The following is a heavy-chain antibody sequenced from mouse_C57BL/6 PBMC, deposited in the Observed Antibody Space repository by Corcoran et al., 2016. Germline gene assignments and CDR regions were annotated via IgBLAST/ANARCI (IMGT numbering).Heavy chain of an antibody. D-gene: IGHD1-1*01. CDR3: AKMDLLLRPMGY. CDR1: GYTFTDYY. CDR2: INPNNGGT. Sequence: EVQLQQSGPELVKPGASVKISCKASGYTFTDYYMNWVKQSHGKSLEWIGDINPNNGGTSYNQKFKGKATLTVDKSSSTAYMELRSLTSEDSAVYYCAKMDLLLRPMGYWGQGTSVTVSS. J-gene: IGHJ4*01. V-gene: IGHV1-26*01.